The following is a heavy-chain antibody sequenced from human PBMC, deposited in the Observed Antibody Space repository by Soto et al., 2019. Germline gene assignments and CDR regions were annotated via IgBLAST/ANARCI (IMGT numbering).Heavy chain of an antibody. J-gene: IGHJ6*02. CDR3: ARQGYYYDSSGYYRGGMDV. D-gene: IGHD3-22*01. CDR2: IDPSDSYT. CDR1: GYSFTSYW. Sequence: SLKISCKGSGYSFTSYWISWVRQMPGKGLEWMGRIDPSDSYTNYSPSFQGHVTISADKSISTAYLQWSSLKASDTAMYYCARQGYYYDSSGYYRGGMDVWGQGTKVTVSS. V-gene: IGHV5-10-1*01.